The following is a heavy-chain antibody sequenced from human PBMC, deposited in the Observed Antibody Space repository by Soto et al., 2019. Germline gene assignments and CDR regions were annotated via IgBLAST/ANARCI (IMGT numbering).Heavy chain of an antibody. Sequence: GGSLRLSCAASGVTFSSYGMHWVRQAPGKGLEWVAVIWYDGSNKYYADSVKGRFTISRDNSKNTLYLQMNSLRAEDTAVYYCARGHASPYSSSPYFQHWGQGTLVTVSS. V-gene: IGHV3-33*01. CDR1: GVTFSSYG. CDR2: IWYDGSNK. J-gene: IGHJ1*01. CDR3: ARGHASPYSSSPYFQH. D-gene: IGHD6-6*01.